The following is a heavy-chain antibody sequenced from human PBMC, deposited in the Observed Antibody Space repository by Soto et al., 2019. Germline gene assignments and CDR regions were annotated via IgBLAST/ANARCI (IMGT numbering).Heavy chain of an antibody. CDR3: ARGGGSSGWYCLDY. D-gene: IGHD6-19*01. Sequence: QVQLVESGGGVVQPGRSLRLSCAASGFTFSSYGMHWVRQAPGKGLEWVAVIWYDGSKKYYADSVKGRFTISRDNSKNTLYLQMNSLRAEDTAVYYCARGGGSSGWYCLDYWGQGTLVTVSS. CDR1: GFTFSSYG. CDR2: IWYDGSKK. J-gene: IGHJ4*02. V-gene: IGHV3-33*01.